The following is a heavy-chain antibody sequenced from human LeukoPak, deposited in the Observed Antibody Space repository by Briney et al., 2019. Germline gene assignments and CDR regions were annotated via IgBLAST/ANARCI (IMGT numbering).Heavy chain of an antibody. D-gene: IGHD2-21*02. J-gene: IGHJ4*02. Sequence: ASVKVSCKASGYTFTNYGISWVRQAPGQGPEWMGWISAYNGDTNYAQKVQGRMTVTTDTSTSTASMELMSLRSNDTAVYYCARGGRNVVTTPIDYWGQGTLVTVSS. CDR1: GYTFTNYG. CDR2: ISAYNGDT. V-gene: IGHV1-18*01. CDR3: ARGGRNVVTTPIDY.